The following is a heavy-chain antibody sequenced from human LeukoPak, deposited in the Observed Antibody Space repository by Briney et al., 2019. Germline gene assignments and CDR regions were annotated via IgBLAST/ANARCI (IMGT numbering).Heavy chain of an antibody. CDR2: INHSGST. Sequence: SETLSLTCAVYGGSFSGYYWSWIRQPPGKGLEWIGEINHSGSTNYSPSLKSRVTISVDTSKNQFSLKLSSVTAADTAVYYCARGSSGWFSDPWGQGTLVTVSS. D-gene: IGHD6-19*01. CDR3: ARGSSGWFSDP. J-gene: IGHJ5*02. CDR1: GGSFSGYY. V-gene: IGHV4-34*01.